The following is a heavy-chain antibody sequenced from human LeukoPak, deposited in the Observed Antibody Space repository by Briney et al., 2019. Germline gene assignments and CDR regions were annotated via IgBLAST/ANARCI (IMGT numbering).Heavy chain of an antibody. J-gene: IGHJ5*02. CDR1: GGSISSFY. V-gene: IGHV4-59*12. CDR2: IYYNGNT. D-gene: IGHD3-10*01. Sequence: PSETLSLTCTVSGGSISSFYWGWIRQPPGKGLEWVGYIYYNGNTYYNPSLKSRVTVSLDTSKSQFSLKLSSVTAADTAVYYCARGPYLGSGSSNGFDPWGQGTLVTVSS. CDR3: ARGPYLGSGSSNGFDP.